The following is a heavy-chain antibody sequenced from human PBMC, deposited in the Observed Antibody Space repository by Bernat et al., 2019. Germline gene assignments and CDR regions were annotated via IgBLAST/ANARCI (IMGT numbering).Heavy chain of an antibody. V-gene: IGHV4-59*01. CDR2: IYYSGST. Sequence: QVQLQESGPGLVKPSETLSLTCTVSGGSISSYYWSWIRQPPGKGLEWIGYIYYSGSTNYNPSLKSRVTISVDTSKNQFSLKLSSVTAADTAVYYCARSGRTRAEYFQHWGQGTLVTVSS. CDR3: ARSGRTRAEYFQH. J-gene: IGHJ1*01. D-gene: IGHD1-26*01. CDR1: GGSISSYY.